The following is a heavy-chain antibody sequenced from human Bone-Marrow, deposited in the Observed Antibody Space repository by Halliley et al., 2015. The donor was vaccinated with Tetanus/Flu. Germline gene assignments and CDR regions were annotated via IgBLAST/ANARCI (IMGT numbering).Heavy chain of an antibody. CDR3: IRQDVWSGRDY. V-gene: IGHV3-15*01. CDR2: IKSKTEGGTA. D-gene: IGHD3-3*01. Sequence: WVGRIKSKTEGGTADYAAPVKGRFAISRDDSQNILYLQMKGLKIEDTAVYYCIRQDVWSGRDYWGQGTLVTVSS. J-gene: IGHJ4*02.